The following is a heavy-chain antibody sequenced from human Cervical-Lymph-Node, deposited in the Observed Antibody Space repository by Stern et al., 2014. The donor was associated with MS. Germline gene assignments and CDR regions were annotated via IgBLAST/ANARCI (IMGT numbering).Heavy chain of an antibody. J-gene: IGHJ6*02. CDR3: ARDPDISSPDFYYFYYGMDV. D-gene: IGHD6-6*01. Sequence: QVQLVQSGAEVKKPGASVKVSCRASGNTVTSYYIHWVRQAPGQGLEWMGVINPSGGNTHYAQKFQGRVTMTRDTSTSTVYMELSSLRSEDTAVYYCARDPDISSPDFYYFYYGMDVWGQGTTVTVSS. CDR1: GNTVTSYY. V-gene: IGHV1-46*01. CDR2: INPSGGNT.